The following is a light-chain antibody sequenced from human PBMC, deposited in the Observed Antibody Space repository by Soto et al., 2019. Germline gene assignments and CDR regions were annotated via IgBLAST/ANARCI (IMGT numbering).Light chain of an antibody. J-gene: IGKJ5*01. CDR1: QGISND. V-gene: IGKV1-27*01. Sequence: DIQMTQSPSSLSASVGDRVTTTCRASQGISNDLAWYQQKPGKVPKFLIYAASTFQSGVPSRFSGSGSGTDFTLTISSLQPEDFATYYCQQSYSTPITFGQGTRLEIK. CDR3: QQSYSTPIT. CDR2: AAS.